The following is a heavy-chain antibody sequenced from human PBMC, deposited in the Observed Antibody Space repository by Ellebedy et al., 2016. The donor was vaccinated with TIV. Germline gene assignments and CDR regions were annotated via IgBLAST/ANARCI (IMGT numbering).Heavy chain of an antibody. CDR1: GGSISSGSYY. J-gene: IGHJ5*02. CDR2: IYTSGST. V-gene: IGHV4-61*02. Sequence: SETLSLTXTVSGGSISSGSYYWSWIRQPAGKGLERIGRIYTSGSTNYNPSLKSRVTMSVDTSKNQFSLKLSSVTAADTAVYYCAREGFLTMIVVAWGQGTLVTVSS. CDR3: AREGFLTMIVVA. D-gene: IGHD3-22*01.